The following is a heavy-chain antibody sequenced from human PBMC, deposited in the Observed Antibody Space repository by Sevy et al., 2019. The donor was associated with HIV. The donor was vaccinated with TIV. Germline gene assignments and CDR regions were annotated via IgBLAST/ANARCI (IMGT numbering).Heavy chain of an antibody. Sequence: GGSLRLSCAASGFTFTYAWMSWVRQAPGKGLEWVGRIKSKADGGTTDYAAPVKGRFTISRDDSKTTLYLQMNSLKTDDTAVYYCTTDPIIVLLVTDGMDVWGQGTTVTVSS. V-gene: IGHV3-15*01. D-gene: IGHD2-8*02. CDR3: TTDPIIVLLVTDGMDV. CDR1: GFTFTYAW. CDR2: IKSKADGGTT. J-gene: IGHJ6*02.